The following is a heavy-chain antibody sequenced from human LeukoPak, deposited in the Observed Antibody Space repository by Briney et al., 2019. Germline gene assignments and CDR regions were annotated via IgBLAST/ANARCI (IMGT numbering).Heavy chain of an antibody. D-gene: IGHD6-13*01. CDR1: GGSISSYY. V-gene: IGHV4-4*07. Sequence: SETLSLTCTVSGGSISSYYWSWIRQPAGKGLEWIGRIYTSGSTNYNPSLKSRVTMSVDTSKNQFSLKLSSVTAADTAVYYCARDIISSWYGGSYNWFDPWGQGTLVTVSS. CDR2: IYTSGST. J-gene: IGHJ5*02. CDR3: ARDIISSWYGGSYNWFDP.